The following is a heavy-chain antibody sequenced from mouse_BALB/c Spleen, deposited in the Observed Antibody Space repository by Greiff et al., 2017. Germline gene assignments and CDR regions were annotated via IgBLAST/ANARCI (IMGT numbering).Heavy chain of an antibody. J-gene: IGHJ1*01. CDR3: TRDDYYGSSYYWYFDV. Sequence: EVQLQQSGTVLARPGASVKMSCKASGYSFTSYWMHWVKQRPGQGLEWIGAIYPGNSDTSYNQKFKGKAKLTAVTSASTAYMELSSLTNEDSAVYYCTRDDYYGSSYYWYFDVWGAGTTVTVSS. V-gene: IGHV1-5*01. CDR2: IYPGNSDT. CDR1: GYSFTSYW. D-gene: IGHD1-1*01.